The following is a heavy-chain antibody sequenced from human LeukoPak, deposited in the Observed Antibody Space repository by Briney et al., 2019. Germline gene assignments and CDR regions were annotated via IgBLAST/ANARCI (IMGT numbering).Heavy chain of an antibody. Sequence: GASVKVSCKASGGTFSSYAISWVRQAPGQGLEWMGGIIPIFGTANYAQKFRGRVTITADESTSTAYMELSSLRSEDTAVYYCARDRAFYGSGSYYDYWGQGTLVTVSS. CDR2: IIPIFGTA. V-gene: IGHV1-69*13. CDR1: GGTFSSYA. CDR3: ARDRAFYGSGSYYDY. J-gene: IGHJ4*02. D-gene: IGHD3-10*01.